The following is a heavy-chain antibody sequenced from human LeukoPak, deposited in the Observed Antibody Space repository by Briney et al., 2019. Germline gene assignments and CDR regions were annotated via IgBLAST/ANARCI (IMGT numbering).Heavy chain of an antibody. CDR1: GFSFSNCS. D-gene: IGHD6-19*01. J-gene: IGHJ4*02. V-gene: IGHV3-7*04. CDR3: ARLRAGDYFDY. Sequence: PGGSLRLSCAASGFSFSNCSMSWVRQAPGKGLEWVANIKEDGSEKYYVDSVKGRLTISRDTAKSSLYLQMNSLRAKDTAVYYCARLRAGDYFDYWGQGTLSPSPQ. CDR2: IKEDGSEK.